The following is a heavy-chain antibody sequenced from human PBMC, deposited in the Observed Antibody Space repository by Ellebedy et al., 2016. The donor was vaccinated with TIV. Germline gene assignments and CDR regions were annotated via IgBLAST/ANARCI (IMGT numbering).Heavy chain of an antibody. CDR3: AHRTSVTAIDY. CDR1: GFSLSTSGVG. J-gene: IGHJ4*02. D-gene: IGHD4-17*01. V-gene: IGHV2-5*02. Sequence: SGPTLVXPTQTLTLTCTCSGFSLSTSGVGVGWIRQPPGKALEWLALIYWDDAKRYSPSLKSRLTITKDTSKNQVVLTMTHMDPVDTATYYCAHRTSVTAIDYWGQGTLVTVSS. CDR2: IYWDDAK.